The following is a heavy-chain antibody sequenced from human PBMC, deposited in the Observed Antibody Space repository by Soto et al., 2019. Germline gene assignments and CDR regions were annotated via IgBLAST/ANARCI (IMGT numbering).Heavy chain of an antibody. V-gene: IGHV2-70*04. D-gene: IGHD3-16*02. CDR1: GVSLSSGVMR. Sequence: SGPTLVNPTQTLTLTCSLSGVSLSSGVMRVSWIRQPPGKALEWLARIDWDDDKFYSTSLKTRLTISRDTSKNQVVLTMTNMDPVDTATYYCARTNYDYLWGSYRSYYFDYWGQGTLVTVSS. J-gene: IGHJ4*02. CDR3: ARTNYDYLWGSYRSYYFDY. CDR2: IDWDDDK.